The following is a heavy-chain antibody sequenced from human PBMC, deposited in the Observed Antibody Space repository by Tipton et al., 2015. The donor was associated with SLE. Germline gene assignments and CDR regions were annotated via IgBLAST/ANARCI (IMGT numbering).Heavy chain of an antibody. CDR1: GGSISSSSYY. J-gene: IGHJ4*02. Sequence: GLVKPSETLSLTCTVSGGSISSSSYYWSWIRQPPGKGLEWIGYIHYSGSTNYNPSLKSRVTILVDTSKNQFSLKLTSVTAADTAVYYCATGGAAARPWYFDYWGQGTLVTVSS. D-gene: IGHD6-6*01. V-gene: IGHV4-61*01. CDR2: IHYSGST. CDR3: ATGGAAARPWYFDY.